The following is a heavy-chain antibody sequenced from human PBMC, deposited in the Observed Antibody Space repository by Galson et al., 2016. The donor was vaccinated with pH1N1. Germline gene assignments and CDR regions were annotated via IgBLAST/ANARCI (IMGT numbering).Heavy chain of an antibody. Sequence: SVKVSCKASGGTFGSYGINWVRQAPGQGLEWMGGIIPILNITKYAQNFQDRVTITADESTTTAYMELSSLRSEGTAVYYCAREDYYDTDLSDWYFDLWGRGTLVTVSS. V-gene: IGHV1-69*13. CDR3: AREDYYDTDLSDWYFDL. CDR1: GGTFGSYG. CDR2: IIPILNIT. J-gene: IGHJ2*01. D-gene: IGHD3-22*01.